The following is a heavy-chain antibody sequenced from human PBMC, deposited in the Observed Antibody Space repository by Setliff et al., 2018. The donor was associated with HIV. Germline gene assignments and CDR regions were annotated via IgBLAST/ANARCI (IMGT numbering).Heavy chain of an antibody. CDR2: IYWNDDR. V-gene: IGHV2-5*01. Sequence: SGPTLVNPTQPLTLTCSFSGFSLKTTGVGVGWVRQPPGKALEWLGFIYWNDDRSHSPSLRSRVTITKDTSKNQVVLTMTNMDPEDTATYFCAHSRSGVESWGQGTLVTVSS. CDR1: GFSLKTTGVG. J-gene: IGHJ4*02. D-gene: IGHD6-19*01. CDR3: AHSRSGVES.